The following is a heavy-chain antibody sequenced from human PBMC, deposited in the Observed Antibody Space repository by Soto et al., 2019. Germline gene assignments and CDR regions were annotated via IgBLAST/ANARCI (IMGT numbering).Heavy chain of an antibody. Sequence: PGGSLRLSCEGTGVTFEDSVMQWVRLAPGKGLEWVAGISWNSDVKEYAESVKGRFTISRDNAKKSLYLQMYNLRAEDTAIYYCARDMAHYDFWGHNQHGMEVWGQGTTVTVSS. J-gene: IGHJ6*02. CDR3: ARDMAHYDFWGHNQHGMEV. CDR1: GVTFEDSV. V-gene: IGHV3-9*01. D-gene: IGHD3-3*01. CDR2: ISWNSDVK.